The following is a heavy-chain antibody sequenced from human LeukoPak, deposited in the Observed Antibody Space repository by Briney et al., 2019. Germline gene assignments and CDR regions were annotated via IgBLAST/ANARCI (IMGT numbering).Heavy chain of an antibody. CDR2: INPNSGGT. D-gene: IGHD3-22*01. J-gene: IGHJ4*02. CDR1: GYTFTGYY. CDR3: AREKRKYYYDSSGYVDY. Sequence: ASVKVSCKASGYTFTGYYMHWVRQAPGQGLEWMGRINPNSGGTNYAQKFQGRVTMTRDTSISTAYMELSRLRSDDTAVYYCAREKRKYYYDSSGYVDYWGQGTLVTVSS. V-gene: IGHV1-2*06.